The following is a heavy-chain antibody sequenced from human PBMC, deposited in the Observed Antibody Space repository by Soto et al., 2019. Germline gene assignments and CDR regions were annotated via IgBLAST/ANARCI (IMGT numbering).Heavy chain of an antibody. CDR1: GGSFSGYY. CDR3: ARTVGCSGGSCYSGY. V-gene: IGHV4-34*01. D-gene: IGHD2-15*01. J-gene: IGHJ4*02. CDR2: INHSGST. Sequence: ASETLSLTCAVYGGSFSGYYWSWIRQPPGKGLEWIGEINHSGSTNYNPSLKSRVTISVDTFKNQFSLKLSSVTAADTAVYYCARTVGCSGGSCYSGYWGQGTLVTVSS.